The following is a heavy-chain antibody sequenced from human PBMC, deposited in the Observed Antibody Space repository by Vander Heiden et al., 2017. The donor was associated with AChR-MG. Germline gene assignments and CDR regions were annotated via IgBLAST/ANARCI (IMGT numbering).Heavy chain of an antibody. J-gene: IGHJ4*02. D-gene: IGHD2-15*01. V-gene: IGHV1-46*03. CDR2: INPSGGST. CDR3: ARIFCSGGSCYGGVDY. Sequence: QVQLVQSGAEVKKPGASVKVSCKASGYTFTSYYMHWVRQAPGQGLEWMGIINPSGGSTSYAQKCQGRVTMTRDTSTSTVYMELSSLRSEDTAVYYCARIFCSGGSCYGGVDYWGQGTLVTVS. CDR1: GYTFTSYY.